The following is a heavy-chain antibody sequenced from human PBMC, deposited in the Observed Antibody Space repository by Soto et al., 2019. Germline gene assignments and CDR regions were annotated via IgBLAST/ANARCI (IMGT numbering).Heavy chain of an antibody. Sequence: GESLKISCKGSGYSFSTYWIGWVRQMPGKGLEWMGIIYPADSDTRYSPSFQGQVTISADRSITTAYLQWSSLRASDTAMYYCASLFPPYRGRLDFWAQGSLDPGSS. J-gene: IGHJ4*02. D-gene: IGHD2-21*01. V-gene: IGHV5-51*01. CDR2: IYPADSDT. CDR3: ASLFPPYRGRLDF. CDR1: GYSFSTYW.